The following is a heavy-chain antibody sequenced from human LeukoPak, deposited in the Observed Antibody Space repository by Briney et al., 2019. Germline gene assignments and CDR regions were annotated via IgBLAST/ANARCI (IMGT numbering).Heavy chain of an antibody. CDR1: GFTFSSYA. Sequence: GGSLRLSCAASGFTFSSYAMSWVRQAPGKGLEWVSGISASGGETWYPDSVKGRFTISRDNSKNTLFLQMNSLRVEDTAIYYCAKDAAGPEYWGQGTLVTVSS. V-gene: IGHV3-23*01. D-gene: IGHD6-13*01. CDR3: AKDAAGPEY. J-gene: IGHJ4*02. CDR2: ISASGGET.